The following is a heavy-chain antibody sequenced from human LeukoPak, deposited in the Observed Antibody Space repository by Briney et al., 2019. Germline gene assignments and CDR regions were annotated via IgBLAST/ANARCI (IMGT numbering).Heavy chain of an antibody. V-gene: IGHV3-74*01. CDR1: GFTFSSYW. J-gene: IGHJ4*02. D-gene: IGHD3-9*01. Sequence: GGSLRLSCAASGFTFSSYWMHWVRQAPGKGLVWVSRINSDGSSTSYADSVKGRFTIPRDNAKNTLYLQMNSLKAEDTAVYYCAREDILTGYFDYWGQGTLVTVSS. CDR2: INSDGSST. CDR3: AREDILTGYFDY.